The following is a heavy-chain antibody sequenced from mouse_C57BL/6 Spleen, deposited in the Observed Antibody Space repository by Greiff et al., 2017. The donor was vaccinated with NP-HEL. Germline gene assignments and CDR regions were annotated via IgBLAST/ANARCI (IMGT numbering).Heavy chain of an antibody. D-gene: IGHD1-1*01. V-gene: IGHV1-81*01. J-gene: IGHJ2*01. Sequence: QVQLQQSGAELARPGASVKLSCKASGYTFTSYGISWVKQRTGQGLEWIGEIYPRSGNTYYNEKFKGKATLTADKSSSPAYMELRSLTSEDSAVYFCARGDGSSYFDYWGQGTTLTVSS. CDR3: ARGDGSSYFDY. CDR1: GYTFTSYG. CDR2: IYPRSGNT.